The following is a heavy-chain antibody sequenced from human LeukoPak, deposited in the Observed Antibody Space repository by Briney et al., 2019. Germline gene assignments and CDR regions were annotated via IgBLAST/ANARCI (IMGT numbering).Heavy chain of an antibody. D-gene: IGHD6-19*01. CDR1: GYTFTSNA. CDR3: ARDGGTAGYSSGSDY. V-gene: IGHV1-18*01. CDR2: ISGNNGDT. Sequence: ASVKVSCKASGYTFTSNAITWVRQAPGQGLEWVGWISGNNGDTRYAQKFQGRVTVTIDTSTSTAYMELRSLTSDDTAVYYCARDGGTAGYSSGSDYWGQGTLVTVSS. J-gene: IGHJ4*02.